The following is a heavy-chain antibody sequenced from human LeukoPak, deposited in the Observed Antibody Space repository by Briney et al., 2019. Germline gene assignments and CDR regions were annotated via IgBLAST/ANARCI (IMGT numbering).Heavy chain of an antibody. CDR1: GFMFSVYG. V-gene: IGHV3-33*01. Sequence: GGSLRLSCVASGFMFSVYGMHWVRQAPGKGLEWVAVIWNVGSNKYYADSVKGRFTISRDNSKNTLYLQMNSLRAEDTAVYSCARASGPFDYWGQGTLVTVSS. D-gene: IGHD3-10*01. CDR3: ARASGPFDY. J-gene: IGHJ4*02. CDR2: IWNVGSNK.